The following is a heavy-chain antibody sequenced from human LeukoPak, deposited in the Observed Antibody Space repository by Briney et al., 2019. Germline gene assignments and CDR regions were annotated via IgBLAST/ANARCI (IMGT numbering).Heavy chain of an antibody. Sequence: ASVKLSCKASGYTFTSYYMHWVRQAPGQGLECMGIINPSGGSTSYAQKFQRRVTMTRDTSTSTVYMELSSLRSEDTAVYYCAREAIVVVPAAPENFDYWGQGTLVTVSS. CDR2: INPSGGST. CDR1: GYTFTSYY. J-gene: IGHJ4*02. CDR3: AREAIVVVPAAPENFDY. D-gene: IGHD2-2*01. V-gene: IGHV1-46*03.